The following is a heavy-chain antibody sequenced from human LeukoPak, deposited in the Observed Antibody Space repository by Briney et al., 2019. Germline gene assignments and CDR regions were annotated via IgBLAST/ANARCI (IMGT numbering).Heavy chain of an antibody. V-gene: IGHV1-18*01. Sequence: GASVKVSCKASGYTFTSYGIGWVRQAPGQGLEWMGWISAYNGNTNYAQKLQGRVTMTTDTSTSTAYMELRSLRSDDTAVYYCARDPKQQLAPDDAFDIWGQGTMVTVSS. J-gene: IGHJ3*02. D-gene: IGHD6-13*01. CDR3: ARDPKQQLAPDDAFDI. CDR1: GYTFTSYG. CDR2: ISAYNGNT.